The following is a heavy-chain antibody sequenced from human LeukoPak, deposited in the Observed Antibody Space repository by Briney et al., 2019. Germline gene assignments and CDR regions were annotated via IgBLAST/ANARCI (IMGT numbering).Heavy chain of an antibody. CDR2: ISYDGSNK. D-gene: IGHD2-2*01. V-gene: IGHV3-30*04. CDR1: GFTFGSYA. Sequence: GRSLRLSCAASGFTFGSYAMHWVRQAPGKGLEWVAVISYDGSNKYYADSVKGRFTISRDNSKNTLYLQMNSLRAEDTAVYYCARDRGGLGYCSSTSCYEYLFDIWGQGTMVTVSS. CDR3: ARDRGGLGYCSSTSCYEYLFDI. J-gene: IGHJ3*02.